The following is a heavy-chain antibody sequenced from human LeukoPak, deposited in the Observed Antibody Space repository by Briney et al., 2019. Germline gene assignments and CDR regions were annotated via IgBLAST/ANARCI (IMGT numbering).Heavy chain of an antibody. V-gene: IGHV3-21*01. CDR3: ASSGSRGWGFDY. CDR2: ISSSSYI. D-gene: IGHD6-19*01. J-gene: IGHJ4*02. Sequence: GGSLRLSCAASGFTFSSYSMNWVRQAPGKGLEWVSSISSSSYIYYADSVKGRFTISRDNAKNSLYLQMNSLRAEDTAVYYCASSGSRGWGFDYWGQGTLVTVSS. CDR1: GFTFSSYS.